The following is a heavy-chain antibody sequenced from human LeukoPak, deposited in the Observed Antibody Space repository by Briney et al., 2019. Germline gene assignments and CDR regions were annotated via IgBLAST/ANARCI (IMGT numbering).Heavy chain of an antibody. CDR2: IYHSGST. D-gene: IGHD4-17*01. V-gene: IGHV4-4*02. CDR3: ASLGRYDAFDI. CDR1: GGSISSSNW. Sequence: SEALSLTCAVSGGSISSSNWWSWVRQPPGKGLEWIGEIYHSGSTNYNPSLKSRVTISVDKSKNQFSLKLSSVTAADTAVYYCASLGRYDAFDIWGQGTMVTVSS. J-gene: IGHJ3*02.